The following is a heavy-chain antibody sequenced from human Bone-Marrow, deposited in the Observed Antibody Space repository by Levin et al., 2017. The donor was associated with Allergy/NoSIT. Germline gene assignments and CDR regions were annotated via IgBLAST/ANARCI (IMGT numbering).Heavy chain of an antibody. V-gene: IGHV6-1*01. CDR2: TYYRSKWYN. CDR3: VRENDPLYYGMDV. Sequence: PSQTLSLTCAISGDSVSNPLAAWNWVRQSPSRGLEWLGRTYYRSKWYNDYAVSVKSRIAVTPDTSKNQFSLQLNSVTPEDTAVYYCVRENDPLYYGMDVWGQGTTVIVSS. CDR1: GDSVSNPLAA. D-gene: IGHD1-1*01. J-gene: IGHJ6*02.